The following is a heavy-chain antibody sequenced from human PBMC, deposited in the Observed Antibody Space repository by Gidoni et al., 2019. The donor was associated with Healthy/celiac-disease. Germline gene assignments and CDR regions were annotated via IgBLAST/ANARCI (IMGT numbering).Heavy chain of an antibody. CDR1: GYTFTGYY. Sequence: QVQLVQSGAEVKKPGASVKVSCKASGYTFTGYYMHWVRQAPGQGLEWMGWINPNSGGTNYAQKFQGWVTMTRDTSISTAYMELSRLRSDDTAVYYCAREAAAAPYYYGMDVWGQGTTVTVSS. CDR2: INPNSGGT. D-gene: IGHD6-13*01. J-gene: IGHJ6*02. CDR3: AREAAAAPYYYGMDV. V-gene: IGHV1-2*04.